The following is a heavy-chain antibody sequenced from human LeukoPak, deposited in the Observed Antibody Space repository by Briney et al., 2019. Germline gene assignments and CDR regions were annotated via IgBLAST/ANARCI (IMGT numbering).Heavy chain of an antibody. D-gene: IGHD3-10*01. CDR1: GGSISSYY. Sequence: SETLSLTCTVSGGSISSYYWGWIRQPPGKGLEWIGGIYYSGSTYYNPSLKSRVTISVDTSKNQFSLKLSSVTAADTAVYYCASVTMVRGVLYFDYWGQGTLVTVSS. CDR3: ASVTMVRGVLYFDY. V-gene: IGHV4-39*07. J-gene: IGHJ4*02. CDR2: IYYSGST.